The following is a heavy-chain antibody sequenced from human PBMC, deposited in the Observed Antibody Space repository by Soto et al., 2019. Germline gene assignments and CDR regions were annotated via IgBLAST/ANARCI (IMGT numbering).Heavy chain of an antibody. CDR1: GYTFTSYA. V-gene: IGHV1-3*01. J-gene: IGHJ5*02. CDR2: INAGNGNT. Sequence: ASVKVSCKASGYTFTSYAMHWVRQAPGQRLEWMGWINAGNGNTKYSQKFQGRVTITRDTSASTAYMELSSLRSEVTAVYYCARDPYSSSWFDKNWFDPWGQGTLVTVSS. D-gene: IGHD6-13*01. CDR3: ARDPYSSSWFDKNWFDP.